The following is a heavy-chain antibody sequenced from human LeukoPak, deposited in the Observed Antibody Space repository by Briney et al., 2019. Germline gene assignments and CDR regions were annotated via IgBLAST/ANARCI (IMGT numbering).Heavy chain of an antibody. CDR3: ARGWQQLVRGYYHYGMDV. Sequence: ASVKVSCKASGYTFTSYDINWVRQATGQGLEWMGWMNPNSGNTGYAQKFQGRVTMTRNTSISTAYMELSSLRSEDTAVYYCARGWQQLVRGYYHYGMDVWGQGTTVTVSS. CDR1: GYTFTSYD. V-gene: IGHV1-8*01. D-gene: IGHD6-13*01. J-gene: IGHJ6*02. CDR2: MNPNSGNT.